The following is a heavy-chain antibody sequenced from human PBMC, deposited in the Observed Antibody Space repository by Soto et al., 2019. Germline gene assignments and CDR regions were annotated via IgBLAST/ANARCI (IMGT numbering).Heavy chain of an antibody. D-gene: IGHD6-13*01. CDR1: GGSSSTGGYY. J-gene: IGHJ4*02. V-gene: IGHV4-31*03. Sequence: QVQLQESGPGLGKPSQTLSLTCTVAGGSSSTGGYYWRWIRQHPGKVLEWMGSIYYSGSTDYNPSRKSRVTISEDTSKNQFALKLSSVTAADMAVYYCARVGIATGATDYWGQGTMVTVSS. CDR3: ARVGIATGATDY. CDR2: IYYSGST.